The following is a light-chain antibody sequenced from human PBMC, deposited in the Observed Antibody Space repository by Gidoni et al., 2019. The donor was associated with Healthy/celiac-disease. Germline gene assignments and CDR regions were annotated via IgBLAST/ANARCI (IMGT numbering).Light chain of an antibody. V-gene: IGLV2-14*01. J-gene: IGLJ3*02. CDR1: SSDVGGYNY. CDR3: SSYTSSSIPRV. CDR2: EVS. Sequence: QSALTQPASVSGSPGQSITISCTGTSSDVGGYNYVSWYQQHPGKASKLMIYEVSNRPSGVSNRFSGSKSGNTASLTISGLQAEDEADYYCSSYTSSSIPRVFGGGTKLTVL.